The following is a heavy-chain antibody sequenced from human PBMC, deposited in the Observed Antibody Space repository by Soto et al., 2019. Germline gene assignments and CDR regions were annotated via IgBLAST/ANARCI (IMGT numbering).Heavy chain of an antibody. CDR2: IYYSGST. J-gene: IGHJ4*02. CDR3: ARFIPGTGNDY. Sequence: QVQLQQWGAGLLKSSETLSLTCAVYGGSFSGYYWSWIRQPPGKGLEWIGYIYYSGSTYYNPSLKSRVTISVDTSKNQFSLKLSSVTAADTAVYYCARFIPGTGNDYWGQGTLVTVSS. D-gene: IGHD1-20*01. V-gene: IGHV4-34*01. CDR1: GGSFSGYY.